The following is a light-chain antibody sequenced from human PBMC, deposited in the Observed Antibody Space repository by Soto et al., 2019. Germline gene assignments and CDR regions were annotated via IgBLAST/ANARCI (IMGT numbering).Light chain of an antibody. CDR1: SSDVGTYDY. CDR2: EVT. CDR3: SSHTSVSTRV. V-gene: IGLV2-14*01. J-gene: IGLJ1*01. Sequence: QCVRTQPASGSGSPGQSIAISCTGTSSDVGTYDYVSWYQQYPDKAPKLIIYEVTQRPSGVSNRFSGSKSGNTASLTISGLQAEDEADYYCSSHTSVSTRVFGTGTKFTVL.